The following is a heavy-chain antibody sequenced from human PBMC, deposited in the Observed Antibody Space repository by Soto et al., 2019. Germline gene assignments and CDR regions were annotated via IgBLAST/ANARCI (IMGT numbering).Heavy chain of an antibody. CDR3: ARQKHNVDTVDFDY. CDR2: IDPSDSYT. CDR1: GYSFTSYW. D-gene: IGHD5-18*01. Sequence: ESLKISGKGSGYSFTSYWISWVLQMPWKGLEWMGRIDPSDSYTNYSPSFQGHVTISADKSISTAYLQWSSLKASDTAMYYCARQKHNVDTVDFDYWGQGTLVTVSS. J-gene: IGHJ4*02. V-gene: IGHV5-10-1*01.